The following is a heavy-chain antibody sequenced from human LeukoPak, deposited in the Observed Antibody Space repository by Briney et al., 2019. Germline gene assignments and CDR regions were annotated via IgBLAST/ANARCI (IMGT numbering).Heavy chain of an antibody. D-gene: IGHD6-13*01. CDR1: GGSISSGSYY. Sequence: SQTLSLTCTVSGGSISSGSYYWSWIRQPAGKGLEWIGRIYTSGSTNYNPSLKSRVTISVDTSKNQFSLKLSSVTAADTAVYYCARGRQHLPYYYYGMDVWGQGTTVTVSS. V-gene: IGHV4-61*02. J-gene: IGHJ6*02. CDR3: ARGRQHLPYYYYGMDV. CDR2: IYTSGST.